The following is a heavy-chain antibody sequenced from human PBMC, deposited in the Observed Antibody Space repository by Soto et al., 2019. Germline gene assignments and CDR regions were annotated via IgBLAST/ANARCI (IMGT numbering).Heavy chain of an antibody. CDR2: TSAYRGNT. V-gene: IGHV1-18*01. CDR3: ARDWAAEDLVAAGPYYFDY. Sequence: QIQLVQSGPEVRKPGASVKLFCKASGYNFLAYGISWVRQAPGQGLEWMGWTSAYRGNTNYAQKFQDRVIMTTDRSTRTAYMELRSLTPDDTAIYYCARDWAAEDLVAAGPYYFDYWGQGTMVTVSS. J-gene: IGHJ4*02. D-gene: IGHD5-12*01. CDR1: GYNFLAYG.